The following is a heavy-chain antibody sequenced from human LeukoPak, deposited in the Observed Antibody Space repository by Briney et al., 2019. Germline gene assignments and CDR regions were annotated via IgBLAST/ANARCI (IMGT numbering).Heavy chain of an antibody. D-gene: IGHD1-14*01. Sequence: GGSLRLSCAVSGFTFSDYWMTWVRQAPGRGLEWVANINQDGSERYSVDSAKGRFTISRDNAKNSLYLQMNSLRAEDTAVYYCAKGSGVLPPTTYLVHWGQGTLVTVSS. CDR3: AKGSGVLPPTTYLVH. CDR1: GFTFSDYW. J-gene: IGHJ4*02. CDR2: INQDGSER. V-gene: IGHV3-7*03.